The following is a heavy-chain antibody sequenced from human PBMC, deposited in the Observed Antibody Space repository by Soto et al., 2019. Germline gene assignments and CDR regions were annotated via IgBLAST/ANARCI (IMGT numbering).Heavy chain of an antibody. CDR1: SVSNAW. V-gene: IGHV3-15*07. CDR2: IKSNTDGGTT. D-gene: IGHD3-10*01. J-gene: IGHJ6*02. Sequence: SVSNAWMNWVRQAPGKGLEWVGRIKSNTDGGTTDYAAPVKGRFTISRDDSKNTLYLQMNSLKTEDTAVYYCTTRGRRYYYYYGMDVWGQGTTVTVSS. CDR3: TTRGRRYYYYYGMDV.